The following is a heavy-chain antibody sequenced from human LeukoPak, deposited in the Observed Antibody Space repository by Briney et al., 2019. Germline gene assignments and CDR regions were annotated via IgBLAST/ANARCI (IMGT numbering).Heavy chain of an antibody. CDR2: ISYDGSNK. D-gene: IGHD6-19*01. J-gene: IGHJ5*02. CDR1: GFTFSSYA. V-gene: IGHV3-30-3*01. CDR3: ARAVAAPLYNWFDP. Sequence: PGGSLRLSCAASGFTFSSYAMHGVRQAPGKGREGVAVISYDGSNKYYADSVKGRFTISRDNSKNTLYLQMNSLRAEDTAVYYCARAVAAPLYNWFDPWGQGTLVTVSS.